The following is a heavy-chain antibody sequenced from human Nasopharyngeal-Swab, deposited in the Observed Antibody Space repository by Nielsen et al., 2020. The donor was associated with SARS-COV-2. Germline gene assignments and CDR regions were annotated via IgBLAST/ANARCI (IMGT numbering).Heavy chain of an antibody. Sequence: WIRQPPGKGLEWIGEINHSGSTNYNPSLKSRVTISVDTSKNQFSLKPSSVTAADTAVYYCASVGSSSWYQLWFDPWGQGTLVTVSS. V-gene: IGHV4-34*01. CDR3: ASVGSSSWYQLWFDP. D-gene: IGHD6-13*01. CDR2: INHSGST. J-gene: IGHJ5*02.